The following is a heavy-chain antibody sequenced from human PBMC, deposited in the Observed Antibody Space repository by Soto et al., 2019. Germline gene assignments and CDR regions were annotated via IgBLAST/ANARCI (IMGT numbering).Heavy chain of an antibody. V-gene: IGHV3-23*01. CDR2: ISSGSNT. CDR1: GFPFSSYA. J-gene: IGHJ6*02. D-gene: IGHD7-27*01. CDR3: ANASATGKSDGMDV. Sequence: EVQLLESGGGLVQPGGSLRLSCVASGFPFSSYAMSWVRQTPGRGLECVSSISSGSNTYYTDSVRGRFTISRDNSKNSLYLQVGSLRADDTALYYCANASATGKSDGMDVWGQGTTVSVSS.